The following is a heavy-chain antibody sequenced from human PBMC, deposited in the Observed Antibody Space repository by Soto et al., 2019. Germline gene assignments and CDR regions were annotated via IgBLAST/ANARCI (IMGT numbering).Heavy chain of an antibody. D-gene: IGHD5-18*01. CDR1: GITFSSYS. CDR3: VGDQDVHTPMVHGNY. CDR2: ISSSKTT. V-gene: IGHV3-48*02. J-gene: IGHJ4*02. Sequence: EVQLVESGGCLGQPGESLRLSCTASGITFSSYSMNWVRQAPGKGLEWLSYISSSKTTYADSVKGRFTISRDNAKNSVYLQMNSLRDEDTAVYYCVGDQDVHTPMVHGNYWGRGTRVTVSS.